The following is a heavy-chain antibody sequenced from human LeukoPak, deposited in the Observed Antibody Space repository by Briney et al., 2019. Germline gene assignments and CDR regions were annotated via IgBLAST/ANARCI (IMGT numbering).Heavy chain of an antibody. CDR2: ISGSGQST. CDR1: GFTFSSYA. D-gene: IGHD1-26*01. CDR3: TRVVGAIEIDI. Sequence: GGSRRLSCAASGFTFSSYAMSWVRQAPGKGLEWVSAISGSGQSTYYADSVKGRFTISRDNAKNTVYLQMNSLRAEDTAVYYCTRVVGAIEIDIWGQGTMVTVSS. J-gene: IGHJ3*02. V-gene: IGHV3-23*01.